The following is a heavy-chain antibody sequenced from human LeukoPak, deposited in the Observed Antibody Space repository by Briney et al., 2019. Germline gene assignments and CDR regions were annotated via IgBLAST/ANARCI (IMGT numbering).Heavy chain of an antibody. J-gene: IGHJ4*02. CDR1: GGTFSSYA. Sequence: ASVKVSCKASGGTFSSYAISWVRQAPGQGLEWMGGIIPIFGTANYAQKFQGRVTITADESTSTAYMELSSLRSEDTAVYYCARDLGYGGNSDYWGQGTLVTVSS. CDR2: IIPIFGTA. CDR3: ARDLGYGGNSDY. V-gene: IGHV1-69*13. D-gene: IGHD4-23*01.